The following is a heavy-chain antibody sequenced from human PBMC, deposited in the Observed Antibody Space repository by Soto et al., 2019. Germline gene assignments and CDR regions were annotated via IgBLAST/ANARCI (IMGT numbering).Heavy chain of an antibody. CDR1: GLTFDDYG. CDR2: INWNGGST. CDR3: ARDVGYYDSSGYYYPIAFDI. D-gene: IGHD3-22*01. V-gene: IGHV3-20*04. J-gene: IGHJ3*02. Sequence: GSLRLSCAASGLTFDDYGMSWVRQAPGKGLEWVSGINWNGGSTGYADSVKGRFTISRDNAKNSLYLQMNSLRAEDTALYYCARDVGYYDSSGYYYPIAFDIWGQGTMVTVSS.